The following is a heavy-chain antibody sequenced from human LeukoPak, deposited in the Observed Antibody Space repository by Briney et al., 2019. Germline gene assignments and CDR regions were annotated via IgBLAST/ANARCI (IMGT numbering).Heavy chain of an antibody. CDR2: IYHIGST. CDR1: GASISKIEDY. J-gene: IGHJ6*03. Sequence: SETLSLTCTVSGASISKIEDYWGWLRQSPGKGLEWIGTIYHIGSTYYNPSLKSRVTISVDTSKNQFSLKLSSVTAADTAVYYCARGRNAPPFYYYYYMDVWGKGTTVTISS. CDR3: ARGRNAPPFYYYYYMDV. V-gene: IGHV4-39*07. D-gene: IGHD4-11*01.